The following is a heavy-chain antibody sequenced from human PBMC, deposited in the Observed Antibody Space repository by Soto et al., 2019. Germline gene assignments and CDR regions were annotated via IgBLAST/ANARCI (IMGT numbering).Heavy chain of an antibody. CDR3: ARDLGEYSSSSTYYGMDV. D-gene: IGHD6-6*01. CDR2: IYHSGST. CDR1: GGSISSSNW. J-gene: IGHJ6*02. V-gene: IGHV4-4*02. Sequence: QVQLQESGPGLVKPSGTLSLTCAVSGGSISSSNWWSWVRQPPGKGLEGIGEIYHSGSTNYNPSLKSRVTISVDKSKNQFSLKLSSVTAADTAVYYCARDLGEYSSSSTYYGMDVWGQGTTVTVSS.